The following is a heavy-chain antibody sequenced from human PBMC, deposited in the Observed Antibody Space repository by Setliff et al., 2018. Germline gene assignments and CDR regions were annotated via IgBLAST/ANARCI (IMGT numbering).Heavy chain of an antibody. V-gene: IGHV3-74*01. J-gene: IGHJ4*02. CDR3: ARVASGWWWFDY. D-gene: IGHD6-19*01. Sequence: PGGSLRLSCAASGFTFSNYWMHWVRQAPGKGLVWVSRIYTDGTITSYADSVKGRFTISRDNAKNTVYLQMNSLRAEDTAVYYCARVASGWWWFDYRGQGTLVTVSS. CDR1: GFTFSNYW. CDR2: IYTDGTIT.